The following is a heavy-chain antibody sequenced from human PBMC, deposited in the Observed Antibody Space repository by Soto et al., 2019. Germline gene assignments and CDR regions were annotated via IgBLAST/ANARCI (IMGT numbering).Heavy chain of an antibody. J-gene: IGHJ6*02. V-gene: IGHV3-30*18. D-gene: IGHD2-8*02. CDR1: GFTFSGNV. CDR2: ISHDGDKK. CDR3: AKTWSHYYWGIDV. Sequence: QEQLVASGGGVVQPGRSRRLSCAASGFTFSGNVMHWVRQAPGKGLEWVAVISHDGDKKYYGDSVKGRFTVSRDNSRNTLYLHMDSLRPDDTAIYYCAKTWSHYYWGIDVWGQGTTVVVSS.